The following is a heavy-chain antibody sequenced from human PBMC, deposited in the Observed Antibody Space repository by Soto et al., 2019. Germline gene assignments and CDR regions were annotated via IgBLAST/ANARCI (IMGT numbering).Heavy chain of an antibody. CDR2: INHSGST. Sequence: SETLSLTCAVYGGSFSGYYWSWIRQPPGKGLEWIGEINHSGSTNYNPSLKSRVTISVDTSKNQFSLKLSSVTAADTAVYYCARGVLTMIEAPHSIFDPWGQGTLVTVSS. D-gene: IGHD3-22*01. J-gene: IGHJ5*02. CDR3: ARGVLTMIEAPHSIFDP. V-gene: IGHV4-34*01. CDR1: GGSFSGYY.